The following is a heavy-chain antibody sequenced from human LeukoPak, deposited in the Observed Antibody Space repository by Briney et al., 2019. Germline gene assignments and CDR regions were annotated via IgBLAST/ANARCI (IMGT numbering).Heavy chain of an antibody. V-gene: IGHV4-59*08. CDR2: IYSSGSG. J-gene: IGHJ3*02. CDR1: GGSISGYY. CDR3: ARPLSVTGAFDI. D-gene: IGHD4-17*01. Sequence: SETLSLTCTVSGGSISGYYWSWIRQPPGQGMEWIGNIYSSGSGNYSPSLKSRVTISVDTSKNQVYLKLSSVTAADTAVYYCARPLSVTGAFDIWGQGTMVTVSS.